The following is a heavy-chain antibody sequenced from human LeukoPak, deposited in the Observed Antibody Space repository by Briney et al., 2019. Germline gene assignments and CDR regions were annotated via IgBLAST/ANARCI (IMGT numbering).Heavy chain of an antibody. D-gene: IGHD1-26*01. Sequence: ASVKVSCKASGYTFTSYGISWVRQAPGQGLEWMGWISAYNGNTNYAQKLQGRVTMTTDTFTSTAYMELSSLRSEDTAVYFCARGPIYPKSGDYPNYYFDYWGQGTLVTVSS. CDR2: ISAYNGNT. V-gene: IGHV1-18*01. CDR1: GYTFTSYG. J-gene: IGHJ4*02. CDR3: ARGPIYPKSGDYPNYYFDY.